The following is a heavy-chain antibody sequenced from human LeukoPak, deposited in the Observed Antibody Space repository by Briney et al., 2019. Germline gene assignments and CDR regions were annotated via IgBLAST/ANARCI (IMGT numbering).Heavy chain of an antibody. D-gene: IGHD6-19*01. V-gene: IGHV3-7*04. CDR1: GFTFSSYW. J-gene: IGHJ4*02. Sequence: GGSLRLSCAASGFTFSSYWMNWVRQAPGKGLERVANIKKDGSEKYYVDSAKGRFTISRDNAKNSLYLQMNSLRADDTAVYYCVGGSGWLPDYWGQGTLVTVSS. CDR2: IKKDGSEK. CDR3: VGGSGWLPDY.